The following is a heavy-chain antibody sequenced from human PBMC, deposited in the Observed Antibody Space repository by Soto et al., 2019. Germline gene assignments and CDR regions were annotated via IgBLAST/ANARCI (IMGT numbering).Heavy chain of an antibody. CDR3: ARGGGYFESTGYHPDLLAFQ. Sequence: SEARCLTRSGSCDSVSRRAYFGCWIRQPPWEGLEWIAYIHYSGSVNYNPSLKSRVTISVDASKNQVSLRLNSVTAADTAFYYCARGGGYFESTGYHPDLLAFQ. CDR1: CDSVSRRAYF. CDR2: IHYSGSV. V-gene: IGHV4-61*08. D-gene: IGHD3-9*01. J-gene: IGHJ1*01.